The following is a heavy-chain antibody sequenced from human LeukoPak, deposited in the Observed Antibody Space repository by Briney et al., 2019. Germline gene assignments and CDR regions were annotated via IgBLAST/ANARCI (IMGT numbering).Heavy chain of an antibody. CDR3: ARQNWGVDY. J-gene: IGHJ4*02. Sequence: GASLKISCKGSGYSFSSYWIAWVRQMPGKGLEWMGIIYPGDSATKYSPSFQGQVTVSADKSISTAYLQWSSLKASDTAMYYCARQNWGVDYWGQGTLVTVSS. CDR2: IYPGDSAT. CDR1: GYSFSSYW. D-gene: IGHD7-27*01. V-gene: IGHV5-51*01.